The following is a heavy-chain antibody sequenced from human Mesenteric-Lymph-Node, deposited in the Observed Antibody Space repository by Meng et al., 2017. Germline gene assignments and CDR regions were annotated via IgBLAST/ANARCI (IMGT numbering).Heavy chain of an antibody. CDR2: TYYRSKWFT. CDR3: ARGTWAKWTP. CDR1: GDSVSRDSAA. D-gene: IGHD3/OR15-3a*01. Sequence: QVQLQQSGPGLVKPSQTLSLTCVIFGDSVSRDSAAWIWIRQSPSRGLEWLGRTYYRSKWFTDYAVSVKSRITINPDTSKNQVSLLLKSMTPEDTAMYYCARGTWAKWTPWGQGTLVTVSS. J-gene: IGHJ4*02. V-gene: IGHV6-1*01.